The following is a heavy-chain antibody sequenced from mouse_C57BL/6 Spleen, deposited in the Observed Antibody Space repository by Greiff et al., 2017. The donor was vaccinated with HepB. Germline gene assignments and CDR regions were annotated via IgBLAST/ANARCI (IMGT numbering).Heavy chain of an antibody. CDR1: GYTLTSYW. D-gene: IGHD2-3*01. Sequence: QVQLQQPGAELVKPGASVKMSCKASGYTLTSYWITWVKQRPGQGLEWIGDIYPGSGSTNYNEKFKSKATLTVDTSSSTAYMQRSSLTSEDSAVYYCARYVYDGYLYYFDYWGQGTTLTVSS. CDR2: IYPGSGST. CDR3: ARYVYDGYLYYFDY. V-gene: IGHV1-55*01. J-gene: IGHJ2*01.